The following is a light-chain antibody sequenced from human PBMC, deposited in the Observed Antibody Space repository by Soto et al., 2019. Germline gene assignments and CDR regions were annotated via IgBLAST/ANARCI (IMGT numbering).Light chain of an antibody. Sequence: ALTQPASVSGSPGQSITVSCTGTSSDVGGYNYVSWYQQHPGKAPKLMIYDVSNRPSGVSNRFSGSKSGNTASLTISGLQAEDEADYNCSSYTSSSTPYVFGTGTKVTVL. J-gene: IGLJ1*01. V-gene: IGLV2-14*01. CDR1: SSDVGGYNY. CDR3: SSYTSSSTPYV. CDR2: DVS.